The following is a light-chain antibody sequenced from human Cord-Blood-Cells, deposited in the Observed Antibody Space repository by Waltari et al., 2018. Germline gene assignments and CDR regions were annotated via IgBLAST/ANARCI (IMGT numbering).Light chain of an antibody. V-gene: IGLV1-47*01. J-gene: IGLJ3*02. CDR1: SAPIVSNY. CDR3: AAWDDSLSGWV. Sequence: QSVLTQPPSASGTPGQRVTISCSGSSAPIVSNYVYWHQQRPGTAPKLLIYRNNQRPPRVPDRFSGSKSGTSASLAISGLRSEDEADYYCAAWDDSLSGWVFGGGTKLTVL. CDR2: RNN.